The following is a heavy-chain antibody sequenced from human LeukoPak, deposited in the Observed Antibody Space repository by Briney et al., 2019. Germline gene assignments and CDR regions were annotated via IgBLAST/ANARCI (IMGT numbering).Heavy chain of an antibody. CDR2: IWYDGSNK. D-gene: IGHD2-2*01. V-gene: IGHV3-33*01. J-gene: IGHJ4*02. CDR1: GFTFSSYG. CDR3: ARARNRYCSSTSCYSGFVDY. Sequence: GRSLRLSCAASGFTFSSYGMHWVRQAPGKGLEWVAVIWYDGSNKYYADSVKGRFTISRDNSKNSLYLQMNSLRAEDTAVYYCARARNRYCSSTSCYSGFVDYWGQGTLVTVSS.